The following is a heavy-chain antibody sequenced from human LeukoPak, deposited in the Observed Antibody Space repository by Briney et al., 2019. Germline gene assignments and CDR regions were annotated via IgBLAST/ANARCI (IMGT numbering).Heavy chain of an antibody. Sequence: GGSLRLSCAASGFTFSSYAMNWVRQAPGKGLEWVSLISGSGSSTDYADSVKGRFTIFRDNSKNSLYLQINSLRADATAVYYFAKRGVAGAGRDIDGWGQGTLVTVSS. J-gene: IGHJ3*01. CDR2: ISGSGSST. V-gene: IGHV3-23*01. CDR3: AKRGVAGAGRDIDG. D-gene: IGHD6-19*01. CDR1: GFTFSSYA.